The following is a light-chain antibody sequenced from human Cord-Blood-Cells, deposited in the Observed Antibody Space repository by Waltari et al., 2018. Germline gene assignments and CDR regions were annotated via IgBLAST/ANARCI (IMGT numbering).Light chain of an antibody. Sequence: EIVMTQSPATLSVSPGERATLSCRASQSVSSNLAWYQQKPGQAPRLLIYGASTRATGIPARFSGSGSGTEFTLTINSLQSEDFAVYYCQQYNNWPPGVTFGQGTRLEIK. J-gene: IGKJ5*01. CDR1: QSVSSN. CDR2: GAS. CDR3: QQYNNWPPGVT. V-gene: IGKV3-15*01.